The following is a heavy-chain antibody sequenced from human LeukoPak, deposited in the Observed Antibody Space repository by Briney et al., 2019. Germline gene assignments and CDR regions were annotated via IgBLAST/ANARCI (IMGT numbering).Heavy chain of an antibody. V-gene: IGHV3-66*04. CDR1: GLTVSSNY. Sequence: GGSLRLSCVVSGLTVSSNYMSWVRQAPGKGLEWVSVIYSGGTTNYADSVKGRLLVYRDNSKNTLYLQMNSLRAEDTAVYYCASQLTTGYWGQGTLVTVSS. CDR2: IYSGGTT. J-gene: IGHJ4*02. D-gene: IGHD4-17*01. CDR3: ASQLTTGY.